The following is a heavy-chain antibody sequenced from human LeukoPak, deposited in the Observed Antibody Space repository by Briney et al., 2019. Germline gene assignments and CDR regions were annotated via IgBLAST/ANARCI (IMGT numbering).Heavy chain of an antibody. V-gene: IGHV1-2*02. D-gene: IGHD6-13*01. J-gene: IGHJ4*02. CDR1: GYTFTGYY. CDR3: ARKTSSSWYDY. Sequence: VASVKVSCKASGYTFTGYYMHWVRQAPGQGLEWMGWINPNSGGTNYAQTFQGRVTMTRDTSISTAYMELSRLRSDDTAVYYCARKTSSSWYDYWGQGTLVTVSS. CDR2: INPNSGGT.